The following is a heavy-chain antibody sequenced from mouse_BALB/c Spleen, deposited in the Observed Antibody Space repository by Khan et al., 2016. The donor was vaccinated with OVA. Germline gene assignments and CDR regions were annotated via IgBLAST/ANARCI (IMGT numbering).Heavy chain of an antibody. Sequence: EVELVESGPDLVKPGASVKISCKASGYSFTVYYLTWVKQSHGESLEWIGRVNPNNGDTTYSQKFKGKAILTVDKSSNIAYMDLRSLTSEDSAVYYCARGYDFFAYWGPGTLVTVSA. CDR1: GYSFTVYY. D-gene: IGHD2-14*01. J-gene: IGHJ3*01. CDR2: VNPNNGDT. V-gene: IGHV1-26*01. CDR3: ARGYDFFAY.